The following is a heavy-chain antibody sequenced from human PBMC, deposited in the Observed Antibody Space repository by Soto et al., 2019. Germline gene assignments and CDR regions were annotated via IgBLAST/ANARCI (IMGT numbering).Heavy chain of an antibody. CDR3: MNLYSYGSGSYYK. J-gene: IGHJ4*02. CDR2: MSGSGGST. D-gene: IGHD3-10*01. CDR1: GFTFRTYA. V-gene: IGHV3-23*01. Sequence: EVQLLESGGGLVQPGGSLRLSCAASGFTFRTYAMRWVRQAPGKGLEWVSGMSGSGGSTYYADSVKGRFTISRDNSKNPLYLRMNSVRAEDTAVYYCMNLYSYGSGSYYKWGQGTLVTVSS.